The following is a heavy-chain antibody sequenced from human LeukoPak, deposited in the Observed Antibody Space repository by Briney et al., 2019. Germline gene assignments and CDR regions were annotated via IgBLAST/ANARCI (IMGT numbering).Heavy chain of an antibody. Sequence: SGGSQRLSCAASEFTFSTYAMNWVRQAPGKGLEWVSSISSSSSFIYYSDSVKGRFTISRDNAKTSLYLQMDSLRAEDTAVYYCATAGTGTHFDYWGQGTLVTVSS. CDR1: EFTFSTYA. V-gene: IGHV3-21*01. J-gene: IGHJ4*02. CDR3: ATAGTGTHFDY. CDR2: ISSSSSFI. D-gene: IGHD1-7*01.